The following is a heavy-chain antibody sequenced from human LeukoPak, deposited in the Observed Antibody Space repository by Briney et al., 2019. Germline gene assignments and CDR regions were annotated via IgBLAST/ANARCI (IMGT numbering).Heavy chain of an antibody. Sequence: PGGSLRLSCAASEFTFSRYEMNWVRQAPGKGLEWVSYISRSGDTIYFADSVKGRFTISRDNAKNSLYLQMSSLRAEDTAVYYCARDYASDYWGQGTLVTVSS. V-gene: IGHV3-48*03. CDR3: ARDYASDY. CDR1: EFTFSRYE. D-gene: IGHD3-10*01. CDR2: ISRSGDTI. J-gene: IGHJ4*02.